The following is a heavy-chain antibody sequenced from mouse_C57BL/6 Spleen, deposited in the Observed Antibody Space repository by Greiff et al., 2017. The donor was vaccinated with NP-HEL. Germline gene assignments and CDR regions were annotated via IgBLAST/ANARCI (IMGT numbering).Heavy chain of an antibody. V-gene: IGHV1-74*01. CDR2: IHPSDSDT. D-gene: IGHD1-1*01. CDR1: GYTFTSYW. Sequence: QVQLQQPGAELVKPGASVKVSCKASGYTFTSYWMHWVKQRPGQGLEWIGRIHPSDSDTNYNQKFKGKATLTVDKSSSTAYMQLSSLTSEDSAVYYCARDYGSPYYYAMDYWGQGTSVTVSS. CDR3: ARDYGSPYYYAMDY. J-gene: IGHJ4*01.